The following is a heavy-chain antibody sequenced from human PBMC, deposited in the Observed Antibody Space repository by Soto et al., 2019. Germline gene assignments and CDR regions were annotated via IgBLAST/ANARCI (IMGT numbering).Heavy chain of an antibody. Sequence: QVQLVESGGGVVQPGRSLRLSCAASGFTFSSYAMHWVRQAPGKGLEWVAVISYDGSNKYYADSVKGRFTISRDNSKNTLYLQMNRLRAEDTAVYYCARYYFSDYWGQGTLVTVSS. CDR1: GFTFSSYA. CDR3: ARYYFSDY. J-gene: IGHJ4*02. V-gene: IGHV3-30-3*01. CDR2: ISYDGSNK. D-gene: IGHD3-10*01.